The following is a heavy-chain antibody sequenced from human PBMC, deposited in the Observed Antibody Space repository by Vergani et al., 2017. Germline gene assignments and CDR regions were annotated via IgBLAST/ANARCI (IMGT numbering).Heavy chain of an antibody. J-gene: IGHJ1*01. V-gene: IGHV3-7*01. D-gene: IGHD6-19*01. CDR3: ARCGARIAVAGNYFAEYIQD. CDR1: GFTFSSYW. CDR2: IKQDGSEK. Sequence: EVQLVESGGGLVQPGGSLRLSCAASGFTFSSYWMSWVRQAPGKGLEWVAKIKQDGSEKYYVDSVKGRFTISRDNAKNSLYLQMNSLRAEDTAVYYCARCGARIAVAGNYFAEYIQDWSQGTLVTVSS.